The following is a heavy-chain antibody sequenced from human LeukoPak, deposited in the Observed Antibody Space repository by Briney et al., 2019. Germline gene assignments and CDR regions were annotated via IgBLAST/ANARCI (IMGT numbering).Heavy chain of an antibody. CDR1: GYIFTTYA. CDR2: ISPYNGNT. J-gene: IGHJ5*02. Sequence: GASVKVSCKTSGYIFTTYAITWVRQAPGQGLEWMGWISPYNGNTAHAQKLQGRVTMTTDRSTSTAYMELRNLTSDDTAVFYCARVSYDILTRRFDPWGQGTLVTVSS. D-gene: IGHD3-9*01. CDR3: ARVSYDILTRRFDP. V-gene: IGHV1-18*01.